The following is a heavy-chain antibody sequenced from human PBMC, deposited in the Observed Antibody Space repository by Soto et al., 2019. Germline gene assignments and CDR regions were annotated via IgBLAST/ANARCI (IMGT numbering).Heavy chain of an antibody. J-gene: IGHJ6*02. CDR1: GFTVSSNY. D-gene: IGHD3-9*01. V-gene: IGHV3-53*01. Sequence: PGGSLRLSCAASGFTVSSNYMSWVRQAPGKGLEWVSVIYSGGSTYYADSVKGRFTISRDNSKNTLYLQMNSLRAEDTAVYYCARDMRYWLLRDYYYYGMDVWGQGTTVTVSS. CDR2: IYSGGST. CDR3: ARDMRYWLLRDYYYYGMDV.